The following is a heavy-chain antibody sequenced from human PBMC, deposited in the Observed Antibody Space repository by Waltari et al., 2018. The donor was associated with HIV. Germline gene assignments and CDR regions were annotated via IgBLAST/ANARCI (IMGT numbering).Heavy chain of an antibody. D-gene: IGHD4-17*01. V-gene: IGHV4-34*01. CDR3: ARDSGVGYGGLYYFDY. CDR2: INHSENT. J-gene: IGHJ4*02. CDR1: GGSFMGSS. Sequence: QVQLQQWGVGLLKPLEPLSLTCAVYGGSFMGSSWSWLRQPPGKGREWIGEINHSENTNYNPSLKIRVTISVDTSKNQFSLKLSSVTAADTAVYYCARDSGVGYGGLYYFDYWGQGTLVTVSS.